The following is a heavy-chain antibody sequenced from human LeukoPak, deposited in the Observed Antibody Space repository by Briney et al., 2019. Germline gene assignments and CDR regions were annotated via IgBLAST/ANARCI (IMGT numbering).Heavy chain of an antibody. Sequence: SETLSLTCTVSGGSISSYYWSWIRQPAGKGLEWIGRKYISGSTNYNPSLKSRVTMSVDTSKNQFSLKLSSVTAADTAVYYCATLYYDGSLGDYRGQGTLVTVSS. CDR2: KYISGST. V-gene: IGHV4-4*07. CDR3: ATLYYDGSLGDY. D-gene: IGHD3-22*01. CDR1: GGSISSYY. J-gene: IGHJ4*02.